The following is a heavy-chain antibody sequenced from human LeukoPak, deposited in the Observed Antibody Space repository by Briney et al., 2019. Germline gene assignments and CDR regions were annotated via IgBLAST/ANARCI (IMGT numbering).Heavy chain of an antibody. J-gene: IGHJ2*01. CDR2: IYSGGST. Sequence: PGGSLRLSCAASGFTVSHNYMTWVRQAPGKGLEWVSIIYSGGSTYYADSVKGRFTVSRDNSKNTLYLQMNSLRAEDTAVYYCAKGAGLYSYYYFDLWGRGTLVTVSS. CDR1: GFTVSHNY. CDR3: AKGAGLYSYYYFDL. V-gene: IGHV3-53*01. D-gene: IGHD3-22*01.